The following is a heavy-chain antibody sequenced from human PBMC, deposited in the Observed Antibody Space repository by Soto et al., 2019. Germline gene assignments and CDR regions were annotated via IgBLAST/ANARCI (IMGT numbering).Heavy chain of an antibody. Sequence: SETLSLTCTVSGGSISSYYWSWIRQPPGKGLEWIGYIYYSGSTNYNPSLKSRVTISIDTSKNQFSLKLSSVTAADTAVYYCARKNSLGDCSSTSCPMGFDPWGQGTLVTVSS. J-gene: IGHJ5*02. CDR3: ARKNSLGDCSSTSCPMGFDP. CDR1: GGSISSYY. D-gene: IGHD2-2*01. V-gene: IGHV4-59*08. CDR2: IYYSGST.